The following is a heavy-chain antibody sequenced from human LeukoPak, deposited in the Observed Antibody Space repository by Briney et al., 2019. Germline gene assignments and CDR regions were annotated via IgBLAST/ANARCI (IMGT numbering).Heavy chain of an antibody. J-gene: IGHJ4*02. CDR2: ISGNGGST. Sequence: GGSLRLSCAASGFTFTSYGMSWVRQAPGKGLEWVSAISGNGGSTHYADSVKGRFTISRDNSKNTLYLQMNSLRAEDTAVYYCVKMFGPAVGTGVSDYWGQGTLVTVSS. CDR1: GFTFTSYG. V-gene: IGHV3-23*01. CDR3: VKMFGPAVGTGVSDY. D-gene: IGHD6-13*01.